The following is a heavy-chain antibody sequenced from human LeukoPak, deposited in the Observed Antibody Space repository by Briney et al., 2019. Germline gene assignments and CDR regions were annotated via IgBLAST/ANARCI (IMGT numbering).Heavy chain of an antibody. D-gene: IGHD3-22*01. CDR1: GYSISSGYY. J-gene: IGHJ4*02. CDR3: ARGSGYYGEDFEY. V-gene: IGHV4-38-2*02. Sequence: SETLSLTCTVSGYSISSGYYWGWIRQPPGKGLEWIGNIYYSGSTYYNPSLKSRVTISVDTSKNQFSLKLSSVTATDTATYYCARGSGYYGEDFEYWGQGTLVTVSS. CDR2: IYYSGST.